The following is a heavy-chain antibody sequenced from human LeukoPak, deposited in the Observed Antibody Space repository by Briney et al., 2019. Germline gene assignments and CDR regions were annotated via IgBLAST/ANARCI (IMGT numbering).Heavy chain of an antibody. J-gene: IGHJ4*02. CDR3: AITYSSGSPDY. V-gene: IGHV1-2*02. D-gene: IGHD6-19*01. CDR2: INPNSGGT. CDR1: GYTFTGYH. Sequence: ASVKVSCKTSGYTFTGYHIHWVRQAPGQGLEWMGWINPNSGGTNYAQKFQGRVTMTRDTSISTAYMELSRLRSDDTAVYYCAITYSSGSPDYWGQGTLVTVSS.